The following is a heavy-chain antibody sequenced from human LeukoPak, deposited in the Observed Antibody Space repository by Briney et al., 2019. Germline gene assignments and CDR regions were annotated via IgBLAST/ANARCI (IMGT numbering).Heavy chain of an antibody. D-gene: IGHD6-13*01. CDR1: GIGFGNFA. Sequence: GGSLRLSCTGSGIGFGNFAMHWVRQAPGKGLEWVAVISYDGSNKYYADSVKGRFTISRDNSKNTLYLQMNSLRAEDTAVYYCARDPHSGYSSSWYLSFDYWGQGTLVTVSS. CDR2: ISYDGSNK. CDR3: ARDPHSGYSSSWYLSFDY. J-gene: IGHJ4*02. V-gene: IGHV3-30*04.